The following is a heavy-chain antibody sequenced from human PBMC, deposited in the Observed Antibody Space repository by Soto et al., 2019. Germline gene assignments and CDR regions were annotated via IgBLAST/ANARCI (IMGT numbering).Heavy chain of an antibody. Sequence: QVQLVESGGGVVQPGRSLRLSCAASGFTFSSYGMHWVRQAPGKGLEWVAVISYDGSNKYYADSVKGRFTISRDNSKNTPYLQMNSLRAEDTAVYYCAKDYDFYYYYGMDVWGQGTTVTVSS. J-gene: IGHJ6*02. D-gene: IGHD3-16*01. CDR1: GFTFSSYG. CDR2: ISYDGSNK. CDR3: AKDYDFYYYYGMDV. V-gene: IGHV3-30*18.